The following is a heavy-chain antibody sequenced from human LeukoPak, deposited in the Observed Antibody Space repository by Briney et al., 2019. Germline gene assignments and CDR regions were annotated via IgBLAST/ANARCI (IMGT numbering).Heavy chain of an antibody. J-gene: IGHJ4*02. CDR1: GSTFSSYA. D-gene: IGHD1-26*01. CDR3: ARPTEKYSGSYPFDY. V-gene: IGHV3-30-3*01. CDR2: ISYDGSNK. Sequence: GGSLRLPCAASGSTFSSYAMHWVRQAPGKGLEWVAVISYDGSNKYYADSVKGRFTISRDNSKNTLYLQMNSLRAEDTAVYYCARPTEKYSGSYPFDYWGQGTLVTVSS.